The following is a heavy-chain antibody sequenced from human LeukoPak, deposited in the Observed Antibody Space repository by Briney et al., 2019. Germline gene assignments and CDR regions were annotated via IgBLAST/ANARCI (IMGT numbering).Heavy chain of an antibody. V-gene: IGHV4-4*02. J-gene: IGHJ4*02. CDR2: IYHSGST. CDR3: ARVNNYYGSGSYDY. Sequence: SGTLSLTCAVSGGSISSSDWWSWVRQPPGKGLEWIGEIYHSGSTNYNPSLKSRVTISVDKSKNQFSLKLSSVTAADTAVYYCARVNNYYGSGSYDYWGQGTLVTVSS. D-gene: IGHD3-10*01. CDR1: GGSISSSDW.